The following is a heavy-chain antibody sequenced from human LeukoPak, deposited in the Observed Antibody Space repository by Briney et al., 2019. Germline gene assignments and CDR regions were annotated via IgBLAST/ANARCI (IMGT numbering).Heavy chain of an antibody. D-gene: IGHD3-22*01. CDR1: GGSISSGGYY. J-gene: IGHJ4*02. CDR2: IYYSGST. V-gene: IGHV4-31*03. CDR3: ARSRSPMIAWD. Sequence: SETLSLTCTVSGGSISSGGYYWSWIRQHPGKGLEWIGYIYYSGSTYYNPSLKSRVTISVDTSKNQFSLKLSSVTAADTAVYYCARSRSPMIAWDRGQGTLVTVSS.